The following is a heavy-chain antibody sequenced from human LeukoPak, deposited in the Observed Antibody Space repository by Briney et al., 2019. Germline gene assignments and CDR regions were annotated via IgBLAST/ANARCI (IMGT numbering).Heavy chain of an antibody. Sequence: PGGSLRLSCAASGFTFSSYTMHWVRQAPGQGLEWVAVISYDGSNKYYADSVKGRFTISRDNSKNTLYLQMNSLRAEDTAVYYCARGGYYYDSSGYVDYWGQGTLVTVSS. V-gene: IGHV3-30*14. J-gene: IGHJ4*02. CDR2: ISYDGSNK. CDR1: GFTFSSYT. D-gene: IGHD3-22*01. CDR3: ARGGYYYDSSGYVDY.